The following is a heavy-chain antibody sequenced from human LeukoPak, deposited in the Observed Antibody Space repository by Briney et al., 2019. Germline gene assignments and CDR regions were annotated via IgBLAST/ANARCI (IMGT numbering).Heavy chain of an antibody. CDR3: ARDLPPGTYNYAWGDY. Sequence: GASVKVSCKASGYTFTDYYMHWVRQAPGQGLEWMGWFNPNSGGTNYAQKFQGRVSMTRDTSTSTAYMDLTRLKSDDTAVYYCARDLPPGTYNYAWGDYWGQGTLVTVSS. V-gene: IGHV1-2*02. CDR1: GYTFTDYY. CDR2: FNPNSGGT. J-gene: IGHJ4*02. D-gene: IGHD5-18*01.